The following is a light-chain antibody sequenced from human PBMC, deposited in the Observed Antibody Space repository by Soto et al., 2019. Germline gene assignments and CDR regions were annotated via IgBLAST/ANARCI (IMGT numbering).Light chain of an antibody. Sequence: EIAMTQSPATQSLSPGERTTLSCGASQSVGDNLAWYQQKPGQAPRLLIYGAYTRATGIPARFSGSGSGTEFTLTINSLQYEDSAVYYGQQQNQWTITFGQGTRLEIK. CDR1: QSVGDN. CDR2: GAY. J-gene: IGKJ5*01. CDR3: QQQNQWTIT. V-gene: IGKV3-15*01.